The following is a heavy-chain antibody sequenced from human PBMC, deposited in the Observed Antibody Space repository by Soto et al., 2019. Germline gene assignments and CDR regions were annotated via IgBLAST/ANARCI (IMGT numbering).Heavy chain of an antibody. Sequence: EVQLVESGGGLVQPGGSLRLSCAASGFTVSSNYMSWVRQAPGKGLEWVSVIYSGGSTYYADSVKGRFTISRHNSKNTLYLQMNSLRAEDTAVYYCARVLGIESYYYDYMDVWGKGTTVTVSS. CDR2: IYSGGST. CDR3: ARVLGIESYYYDYMDV. V-gene: IGHV3-53*04. J-gene: IGHJ6*03. D-gene: IGHD7-27*01. CDR1: GFTVSSNY.